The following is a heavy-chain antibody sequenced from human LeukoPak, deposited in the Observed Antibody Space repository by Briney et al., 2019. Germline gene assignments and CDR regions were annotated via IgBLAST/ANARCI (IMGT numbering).Heavy chain of an antibody. V-gene: IGHV4-59*08. CDR1: GGSISSCY. CDR3: ARHVPSYYMGPNYYYGMDV. CDR2: IYYSGST. J-gene: IGHJ6*02. Sequence: SETLSLTCTVSGGSISSCYWSWIRQPPGKGLEWIGYIYYSGSTNYNPSLKSRVTISVDTSKNQFSLKLSSVTAADTAVYYCARHVPSYYMGPNYYYGMDVWGQGTTVTVSS. D-gene: IGHD3-10*01.